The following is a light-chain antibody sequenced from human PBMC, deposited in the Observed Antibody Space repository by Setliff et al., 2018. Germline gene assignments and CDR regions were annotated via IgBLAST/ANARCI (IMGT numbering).Light chain of an antibody. V-gene: IGLV2-11*01. CDR1: SSDVGGYNF. Sequence: ALTQPRSVSGSPGQSVTISCTGTSSDVGGYNFVSWYQVYPGKAPKVMIYDVSKRPSGVPDRFSGSKSGTTASLTISGLQPEDEADYYCCSFAGTYSFVFGTGTKVTGL. CDR2: DVS. CDR3: CSFAGTYSFV. J-gene: IGLJ1*01.